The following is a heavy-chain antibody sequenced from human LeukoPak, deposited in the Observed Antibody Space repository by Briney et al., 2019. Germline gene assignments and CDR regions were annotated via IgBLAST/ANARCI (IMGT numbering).Heavy chain of an antibody. CDR2: ISGIGDTL. CDR3: AKKNGGGWPTIFFDY. Sequence: PGGSLRLSCVASGFSFSINAMIWVRPAPGKGLEWVSGISGIGDTLFYSDPVKGRFTISRDNSKNTVYLQMNSLRVEDSAVYYCAKKNGGGWPTIFFDYWGQGILVTVSS. CDR1: GFSFSINA. D-gene: IGHD6-19*01. V-gene: IGHV3-23*01. J-gene: IGHJ4*02.